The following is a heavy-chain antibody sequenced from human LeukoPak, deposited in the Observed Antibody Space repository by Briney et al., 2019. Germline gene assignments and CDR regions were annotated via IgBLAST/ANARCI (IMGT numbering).Heavy chain of an antibody. CDR3: ASGRANSYFAY. D-gene: IGHD5-24*01. CDR2: IIPIFGSA. CDR1: GGTFSSYA. Sequence: SSVKVPCKGSGGTFSSYAISWVRQAPRQGLEWMGGIIPIFGSANYPQKVPGRVTITTDQSTSTPYMELSSLRSQDTAVYYCASGRANSYFAYWGQGTLVTVSS. J-gene: IGHJ4*02. V-gene: IGHV1-69*05.